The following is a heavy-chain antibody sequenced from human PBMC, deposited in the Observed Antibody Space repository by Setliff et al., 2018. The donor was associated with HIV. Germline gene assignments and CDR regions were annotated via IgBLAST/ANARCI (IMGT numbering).Heavy chain of an antibody. Sequence: PSETLSLTCTVSGGSISEYYWSWIRQPPGKGLEWIGYIDYSGRTNYNPSLKSRVTISVDRSKNQFSLNLSSVTAADTALYYCASLFHDTSAPWLYYFDYWGQGTLVTVSS. CDR1: GGSISEYY. CDR2: IDYSGRT. D-gene: IGHD3-22*01. CDR3: ASLFHDTSAPWLYYFDY. V-gene: IGHV4-59*08. J-gene: IGHJ4*02.